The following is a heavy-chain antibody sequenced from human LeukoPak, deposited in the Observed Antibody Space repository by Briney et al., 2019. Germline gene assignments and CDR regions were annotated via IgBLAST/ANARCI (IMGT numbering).Heavy chain of an antibody. Sequence: PGGSLRLSCAASGFTFSSYSMNWVRQAPGKGLEWVSYISSSSSTIYYADSVKGRFTISRDNSKNTLDLQMNSLTVEDTALYYCAKDRGTGFLHDWTVSSWGQGTRVTVSS. CDR2: ISSSSSTI. V-gene: IGHV3-48*01. CDR3: AKDRGTGFLHDWTVSS. J-gene: IGHJ4*02. CDR1: GFTFSSYS. D-gene: IGHD3/OR15-3a*01.